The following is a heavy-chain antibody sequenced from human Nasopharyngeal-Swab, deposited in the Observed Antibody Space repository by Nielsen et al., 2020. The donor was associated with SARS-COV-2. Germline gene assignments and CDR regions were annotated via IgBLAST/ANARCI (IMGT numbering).Heavy chain of an antibody. Sequence: VSVKVSCKVSGYTLTELSMHWVRQAPGKGLEWMGGFDPEDGETIYAQKFQGRVTMTEDTSTDTAYMELSSLRSEDTAVYYCATGGIVTSNWFDPWGQGTLVTVSS. V-gene: IGHV1-24*01. CDR3: ATGGIVTSNWFDP. CDR2: FDPEDGET. D-gene: IGHD3-10*01. CDR1: GYTLTELS. J-gene: IGHJ5*02.